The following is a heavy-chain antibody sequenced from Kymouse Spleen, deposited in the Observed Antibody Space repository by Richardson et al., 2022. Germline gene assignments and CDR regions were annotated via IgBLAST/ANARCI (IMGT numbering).Heavy chain of an antibody. Sequence: QVQLVESGGGVVQPGRSLRLSCAASGFTFSSYGMHWVRQAPGKGLEWVAVIWYDGSNKYYADSVKGRFTISRDNSKNTLYLQMNSLRAEDTAVYYCARAQYYGSGSYYNVYYYGMDVWGQGTTVTVSS. D-gene: IGHD3-10*01. CDR1: GFTFSSYG. V-gene: IGHV3-33*01. J-gene: IGHJ6*02. CDR2: IWYDGSNK. CDR3: ARAQYYGSGSYYNVYYYGMDV.